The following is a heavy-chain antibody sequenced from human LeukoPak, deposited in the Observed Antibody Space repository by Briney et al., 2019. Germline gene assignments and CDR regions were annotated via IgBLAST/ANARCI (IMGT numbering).Heavy chain of an antibody. J-gene: IGHJ5*02. D-gene: IGHD3-10*01. CDR1: GYTFTDYY. CDR2: INPNSGGT. Sequence: ASVKVSCKASGYTFTDYYIHWVRQAPGQGLEWMGWINPNSGGTGYVQKFQGRVSMTRDTSSTTAYVELSRLRSDDTAVYYCARSGMVRGFDPWGQGTLVTVSS. V-gene: IGHV1-2*02. CDR3: ARSGMVRGFDP.